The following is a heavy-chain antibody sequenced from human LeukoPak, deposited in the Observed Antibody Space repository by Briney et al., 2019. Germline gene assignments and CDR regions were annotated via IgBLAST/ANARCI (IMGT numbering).Heavy chain of an antibody. V-gene: IGHV3-53*01. CDR2: IYAGGAT. D-gene: IGHD3-22*01. Sequence: SGGSLRLSCAASGFTVSCKYMTWVRQAPGKGLEWVSVIYAGGATYYADSVKGRFAISRDNSKNTVYLQMNSLRAEDTAVYYCARDGYSDGYYYYDSWGQGTLVTVSS. J-gene: IGHJ4*02. CDR1: GFTVSCKY. CDR3: ARDGYSDGYYYYDS.